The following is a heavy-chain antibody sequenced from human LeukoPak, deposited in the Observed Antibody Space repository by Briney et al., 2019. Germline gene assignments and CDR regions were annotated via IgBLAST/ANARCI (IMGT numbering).Heavy chain of an antibody. CDR1: GYTFTSYG. D-gene: IGHD6-13*01. J-gene: IGHJ6*03. V-gene: IGHV1-18*01. Sequence: ASVKVSCKASGYTFTSYGISWVRQAPGQGLEWMGWISAYNGNTNYAQKLQGRVTMTTDTSTSTAYMELRSLRSDDTAVYYCAREAERKQLALYYYYYMDVWGKGTTVTVSS. CDR2: ISAYNGNT. CDR3: AREAERKQLALYYYYYMDV.